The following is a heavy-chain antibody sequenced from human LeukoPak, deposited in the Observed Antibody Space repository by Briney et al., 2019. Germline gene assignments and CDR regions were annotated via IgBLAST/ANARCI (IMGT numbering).Heavy chain of an antibody. CDR2: ISSISSTI. D-gene: IGHD2-15*01. Sequence: GGSLRLSCAASGFTFSSYSMNWVRQAPGKGLEWVSYISSISSTIYYADSVKGRFTISRDNSKNSLYLQMNSLRAEDTAVYYCARASRDCSGGSCYLKHYYYYMDVWGKGTTVTVSS. J-gene: IGHJ6*03. CDR3: ARASRDCSGGSCYLKHYYYYMDV. V-gene: IGHV3-48*01. CDR1: GFTFSSYS.